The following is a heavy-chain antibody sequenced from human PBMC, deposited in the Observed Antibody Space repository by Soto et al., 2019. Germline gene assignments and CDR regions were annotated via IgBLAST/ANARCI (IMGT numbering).Heavy chain of an antibody. CDR1: EGTFNSYA. J-gene: IGHJ4*02. CDR2: IIPYYNTL. Sequence: QAQVVQSGAEVRKPGSSVKLSCKASEGTFNSYAIAWVRQAPRQGLEWMGGIIPYYNTLNYAQKFQDRVTITADDSTNTVYMELSSLRSDDTAVYFCASGASRWYPYCFDSWAQGTLVTVSS. D-gene: IGHD6-13*01. V-gene: IGHV1-69*01. CDR3: ASGASRWYPYCFDS.